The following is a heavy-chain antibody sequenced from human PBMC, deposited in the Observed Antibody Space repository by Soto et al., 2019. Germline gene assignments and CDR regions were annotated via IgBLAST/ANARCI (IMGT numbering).Heavy chain of an antibody. D-gene: IGHD6-19*01. V-gene: IGHV3-23*01. CDR1: GFTFSSYA. J-gene: IGHJ4*02. Sequence: EVQLLESGGGLVQPGGSLRISCVASGFTFSSYAMTWVRQAPGKGLEWVASISVSGGSTYYADSVNGRFTISRDNSKNTLYLQMNSRRAEETAVYYCAKEISSGWYGVGNWGQGTLVTVSS. CDR3: AKEISSGWYGVGN. CDR2: ISVSGGST.